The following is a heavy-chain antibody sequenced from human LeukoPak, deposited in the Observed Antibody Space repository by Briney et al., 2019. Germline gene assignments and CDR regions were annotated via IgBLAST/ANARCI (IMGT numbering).Heavy chain of an antibody. Sequence: GGSLRLSCAASGFTFSTYWMYWVRQAPGKGLVWVSRTTSDGSTTTYADSVKGRFTITRDNAKNTLYLQMNSLSAEDTAVYHCARGPRGGTLDFWGQGTLVTVSS. V-gene: IGHV3-74*01. D-gene: IGHD3-10*01. CDR2: TTSDGSTT. J-gene: IGHJ4*02. CDR1: GFTFSTYW. CDR3: ARGPRGGTLDF.